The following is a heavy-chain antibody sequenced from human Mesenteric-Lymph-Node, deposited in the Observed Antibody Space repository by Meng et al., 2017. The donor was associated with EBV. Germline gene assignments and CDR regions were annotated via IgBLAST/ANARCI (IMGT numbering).Heavy chain of an antibody. CDR2: INHRGST. J-gene: IGHJ4*02. CDR1: GGSFSGYY. Sequence: QVRLLDGGVGLLTPSETLSRNCAVYGGSFSGYYLNWIRQPPGKGLEWIGEINHRGSTNYNPSLKSRVTISVDTSKNQFSLKLSSVTAADTAVYYCARGYCTGGVCYKAWDYWGQGTLVTVSS. D-gene: IGHD2-8*02. V-gene: IGHV4-34*02. CDR3: ARGYCTGGVCYKAWDY.